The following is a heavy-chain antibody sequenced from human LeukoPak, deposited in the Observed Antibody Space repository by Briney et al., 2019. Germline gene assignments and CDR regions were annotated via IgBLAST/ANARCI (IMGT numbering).Heavy chain of an antibody. D-gene: IGHD3-10*01. CDR1: GFTFSSYS. CDR3: GRHRSGSGTYFIDY. J-gene: IGHJ4*02. Sequence: GGSLRLSCVVSGFTFSSYSMIWVRQAPGKGLQWVANMKKDGSETRYVESVKGRFTISRDNAKNSLYLQMNSLRAEDTAVYYCGRHRSGSGTYFIDYWGQGTLVSVSS. V-gene: IGHV3-7*01. CDR2: MKKDGSET.